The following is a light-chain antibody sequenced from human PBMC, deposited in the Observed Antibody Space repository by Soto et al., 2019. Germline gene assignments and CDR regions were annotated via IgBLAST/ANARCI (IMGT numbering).Light chain of an antibody. CDR3: QQSYSTPIT. Sequence: DIQMTQYPSTLSASVGDRVTITCRASQTISSWLAWYQQKPGKAPKLLIYKASTLKSGVPSRFSGSGSGTEFTLTISSLQPEDFATYYCQQSYSTPITFGQGTRLE. V-gene: IGKV1-5*03. J-gene: IGKJ5*01. CDR1: QTISSW. CDR2: KAS.